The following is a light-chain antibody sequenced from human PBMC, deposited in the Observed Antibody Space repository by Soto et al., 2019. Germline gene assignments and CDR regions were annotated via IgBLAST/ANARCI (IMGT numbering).Light chain of an antibody. CDR3: SSYTTSSTYV. CDR1: SSDVGGYHY. CDR2: DVS. V-gene: IGLV2-14*01. Sequence: QSALTQPAPVSGSPGQSITISCTGTSSDVGGYHYVSWYQQYPGKAPKVMIYDVSNRPSGVSNRFSGSKSGNTASLTISGLQAEDEADYYCSSYTTSSTYVFGTGTKVTVL. J-gene: IGLJ1*01.